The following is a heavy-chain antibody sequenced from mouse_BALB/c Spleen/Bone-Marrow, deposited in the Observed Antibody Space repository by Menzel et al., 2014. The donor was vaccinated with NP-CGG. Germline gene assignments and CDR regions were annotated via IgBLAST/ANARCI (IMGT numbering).Heavy chain of an antibody. CDR2: ISSGGVYT. CDR1: GFTFSSYG. Sequence: VQLKDSGGDLVKPGGSLKLSCAASGFTFSSYGMSWVRQTPDKRLEWVATISSGGVYTYYPDSVKGRFTISRDNAKNTLYLQMSSLKSEDTAMYYCARRTGTDYYAMDYWGQGTSVTVSS. J-gene: IGHJ4*01. CDR3: ARRTGTDYYAMDY. V-gene: IGHV5-6*01. D-gene: IGHD4-1*01.